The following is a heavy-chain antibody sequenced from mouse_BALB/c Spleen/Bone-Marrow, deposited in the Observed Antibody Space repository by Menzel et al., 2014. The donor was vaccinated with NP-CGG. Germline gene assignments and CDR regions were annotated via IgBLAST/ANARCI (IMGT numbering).Heavy chain of an antibody. V-gene: IGHV14-3*02. CDR2: IDPANGNT. D-gene: IGHD1-1*01. CDR1: GFNIKDTY. Sequence: EVKLQESGAALVKSGASVKLSCTASGFNIKDTYMHWVKQRPEQGLEWIGRIDPANGNTKYDPKFQAKATITADTTSNTAYLQLSSLTSEDTAVYFCARYYFGTLLDYGGQGTPLTVSS. CDR3: ARYYFGTLLDY. J-gene: IGHJ2*01.